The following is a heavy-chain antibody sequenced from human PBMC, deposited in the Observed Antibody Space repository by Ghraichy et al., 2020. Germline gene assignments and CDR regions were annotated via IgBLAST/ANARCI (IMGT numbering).Heavy chain of an antibody. Sequence: ASVKVSCKASGYTFTSYDINWVRQATGQGLEWMGWMNPNSGNTGYAQKFQGRVTITRNTSISTAYMELSSLRSEDTAVYYCARSYGIFGVVTFSNYYYYGMDVWGQGTTVTVSS. J-gene: IGHJ6*02. CDR3: ARSYGIFGVVTFSNYYYYGMDV. V-gene: IGHV1-8*03. CDR1: GYTFTSYD. CDR2: MNPNSGNT. D-gene: IGHD3-3*01.